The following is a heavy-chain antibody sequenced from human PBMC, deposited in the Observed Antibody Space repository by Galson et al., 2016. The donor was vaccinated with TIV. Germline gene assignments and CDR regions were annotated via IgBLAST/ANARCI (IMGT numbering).Heavy chain of an antibody. J-gene: IGHJ4*02. CDR2: IYPGDSDT. V-gene: IGHV5-51*01. CDR3: ARMGPINWGTVDY. CDR1: GYNFTNYR. D-gene: IGHD7-27*01. Sequence: QSGAEVKKPGESLKISCTSSGYNFTNYRIGWVRQMPGKGLEWMGIIYPGDSDTKYSPSFQGQVTISADKSISTAYLQWSSLKASDTAMYYCARMGPINWGTVDYWGQGNLVTVSS.